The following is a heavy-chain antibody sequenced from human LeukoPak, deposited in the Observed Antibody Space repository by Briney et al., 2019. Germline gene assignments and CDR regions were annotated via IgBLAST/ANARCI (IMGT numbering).Heavy chain of an antibody. V-gene: IGHV4-30-4*01. CDR1: GGSISSGDYY. CDR2: IYYSGST. CDR3: ARDPASIAAAGTSEWYFDL. D-gene: IGHD6-13*01. J-gene: IGHJ2*01. Sequence: NPSQTLSLTCTVSGGSISSGDYYWSWIRQPPGKGLEWIGYIYYSGSTYYNPSLKSRVTISVDTSKNQFSLKLSSVTAADTAVYYCARDPASIAAAGTSEWYFDLWGRGTLVTVSS.